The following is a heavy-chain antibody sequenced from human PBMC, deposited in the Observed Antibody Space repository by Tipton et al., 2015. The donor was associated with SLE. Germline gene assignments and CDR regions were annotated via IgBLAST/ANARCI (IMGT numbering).Heavy chain of an antibody. Sequence: LRLSCAVYGGSFSGYYWSWVRQPPGKGLEWIGEINHGGGINYNPALKSRVTVSIDTTKNHFSLKLSSVTAADTAVYYFATRESRRWYLDYWCQGTQVTVSS. J-gene: IGHJ4*02. CDR2: INHGGGI. CDR1: GGSFSGYY. V-gene: IGHV4-34*01. CDR3: ATRESRRWYLDY. D-gene: IGHD6-13*01.